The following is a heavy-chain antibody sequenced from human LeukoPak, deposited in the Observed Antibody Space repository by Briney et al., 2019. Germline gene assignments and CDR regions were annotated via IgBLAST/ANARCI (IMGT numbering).Heavy chain of an antibody. V-gene: IGHV1-69*04. Sequence: SVKVSCKASGGTFISYAISWVRQAPGQGLEWMGRIIPSLGIANYAQKFQGRVTITADKSTSTAYMELSSLRSEDTAVYYCASSEWSGYPYYFDYWGQGTLVTVSS. CDR1: GGTFISYA. CDR3: ASSEWSGYPYYFDY. CDR2: IIPSLGIA. D-gene: IGHD3-3*01. J-gene: IGHJ4*02.